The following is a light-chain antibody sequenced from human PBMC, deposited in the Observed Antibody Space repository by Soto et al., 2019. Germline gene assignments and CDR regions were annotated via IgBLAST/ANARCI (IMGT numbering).Light chain of an antibody. CDR2: DAS. Sequence: DIQMTQSPSTLSASVGDRVTITCRASQSISSRLAWYQQKPGKAPKLLIYDASSLESGVPSRFSGSGSGTEFTLTISSLQPDHFATYYCQQYNSYPWTFGQGTKVDIK. CDR1: QSISSR. J-gene: IGKJ1*01. CDR3: QQYNSYPWT. V-gene: IGKV1-5*01.